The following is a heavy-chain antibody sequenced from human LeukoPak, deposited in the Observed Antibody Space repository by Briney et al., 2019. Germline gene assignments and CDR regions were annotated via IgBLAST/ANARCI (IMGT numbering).Heavy chain of an antibody. CDR2: IYYSGST. V-gene: IGHV4-31*03. J-gene: IGHJ5*02. D-gene: IGHD6-13*01. CDR3: ARSPSAAGAS. CDR1: GGSISSGGYY. Sequence: SETLSLTCTVSGGSISSGGYYWSWIRQHPGKGLEWIGYIYYSGSTYYNPSLKSRVTISVDTSKYQFSLKLSSVTAADTAVYYCARSPSAAGASWGQGTLVTVSS.